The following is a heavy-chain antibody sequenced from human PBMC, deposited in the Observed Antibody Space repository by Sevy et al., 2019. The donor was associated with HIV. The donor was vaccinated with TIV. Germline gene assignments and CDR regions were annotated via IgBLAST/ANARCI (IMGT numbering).Heavy chain of an antibody. D-gene: IGHD4-17*01. V-gene: IGHV1-18*01. Sequence: ASVKVSCKASGYTFATFGISWVRQAPGQGLEWMGWISAYNGNTNYAQEFQGRVTMTTETSASTAYMEPRNLRSDDTAVYYCARDTAGRVGDYDDYANNYWGQGTLVTVSS. CDR3: ARDTAGRVGDYDDYANNY. CDR1: GYTFATFG. CDR2: ISAYNGNT. J-gene: IGHJ4*02.